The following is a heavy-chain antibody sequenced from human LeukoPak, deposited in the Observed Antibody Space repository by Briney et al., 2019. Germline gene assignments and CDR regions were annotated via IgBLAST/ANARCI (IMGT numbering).Heavy chain of an antibody. J-gene: IGHJ4*02. CDR3: ARAPRFLGWLAAGGYFDY. CDR1: GGSISSGGYY. Sequence: SETLSLTCTVSGGSISSGGYYWSWIRQPPGKGLEWIGYIYHSGSTYYNPSLKSRVTISVDRSKNQFSLKLSSVTAADTAVYYCARAPRFLGWLAAGGYFDYWGQGTLVTVSS. CDR2: IYHSGST. D-gene: IGHD3-3*01. V-gene: IGHV4-30-2*01.